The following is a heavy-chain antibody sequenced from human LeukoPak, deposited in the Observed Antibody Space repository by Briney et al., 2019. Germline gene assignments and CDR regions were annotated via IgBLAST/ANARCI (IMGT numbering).Heavy chain of an antibody. V-gene: IGHV3-53*01. J-gene: IGHJ3*02. CDR2: IYPGGNP. CDR3: ARTIVGTSLYDAFDI. Sequence: PGGSLRLSCAASGFTVRDNYMSWVRQAPGKGLEWVSVIYPGGNPYYPDSVKGRFTISRDDSKNTPYLQLNGLRAEDTAVYYCARTIVGTSLYDAFDIWGQGTTATVSS. D-gene: IGHD2-21*01. CDR1: GFTVRDNY.